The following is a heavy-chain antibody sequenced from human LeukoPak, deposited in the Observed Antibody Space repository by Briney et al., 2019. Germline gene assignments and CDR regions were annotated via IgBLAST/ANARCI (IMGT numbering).Heavy chain of an antibody. V-gene: IGHV3-11*04. D-gene: IGHD3-3*01. CDR1: GFTFSDYY. CDR2: ISSSGSTI. Sequence: TGGSLRLSCAASGFTFSDYYMSWIRQAPGKGLEWVSYISSSGSTIYYADPVKGRFTISRDNAKNSLYLQMNSLRAEDTAVYYCARGWLGIFGVAMGDVDYWGQGTLVTVSS. J-gene: IGHJ4*02. CDR3: ARGWLGIFGVAMGDVDY.